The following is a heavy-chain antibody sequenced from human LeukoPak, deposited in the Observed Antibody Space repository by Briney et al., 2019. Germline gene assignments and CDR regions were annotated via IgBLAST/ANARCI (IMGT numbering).Heavy chain of an antibody. CDR1: GGSFSGYY. V-gene: IGHV4-34*01. D-gene: IGHD2-2*02. CDR2: INHSGST. J-gene: IGHJ4*02. CDR3: ARLLYEELEIDY. Sequence: SETLSLTCAVYGGSFSGYYWSWIRQPPGKGLEWIGEINHSGSTNYNPSLKSRVTISVDTSKNQFSLKLSSVTAADTAVYYCARLLYEELEIDYWGQGTLVTVSS.